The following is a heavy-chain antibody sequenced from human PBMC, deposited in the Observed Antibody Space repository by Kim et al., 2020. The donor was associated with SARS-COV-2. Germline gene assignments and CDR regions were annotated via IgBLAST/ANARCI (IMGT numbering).Heavy chain of an antibody. CDR1: GYSFTSYW. CDR2: IYPGDSDT. CDR3: ARLNIPKLYYYYYGMDV. V-gene: IGHV5-51*01. Sequence: GESLKISCKGSGYSFTSYWIGWVRQMPEKGLEWMGIIYPGDSDTRYSPSFQGQVTISADKSISTAYLQWSSLKASDTAMYYCARLNIPKLYYYYYGMDVWGQGTTVTVSS. J-gene: IGHJ6*02.